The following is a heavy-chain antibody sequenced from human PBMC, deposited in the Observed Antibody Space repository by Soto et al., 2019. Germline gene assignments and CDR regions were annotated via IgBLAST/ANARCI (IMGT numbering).Heavy chain of an antibody. CDR1: GVSISYYY. D-gene: IGHD6-19*01. J-gene: IGHJ6*02. Sequence: SLTCTVYGVSISYYYWNWIRQPPGKGLEWIGYTFDTKTNYNPSLKSRVTISADTSRNQFSLRLSSVTAADTAVYFCARDRQWRSPGHGMDVWGQGTTVTVSS. CDR2: TFDTKT. V-gene: IGHV4-59*01. CDR3: ARDRQWRSPGHGMDV.